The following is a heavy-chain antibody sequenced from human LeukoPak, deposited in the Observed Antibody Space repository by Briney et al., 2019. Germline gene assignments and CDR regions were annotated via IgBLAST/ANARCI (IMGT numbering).Heavy chain of an antibody. Sequence: SVKVSCKASGGTFSSYAISWVRQAPGQGLEWMGRIIPILGIANYAQKFQGRVTITADKSTSTAYMELSSLRSDDPAVYYCASTSPVAHAFDIWGQGTMVTVSS. CDR3: ASTSPVAHAFDI. CDR2: IIPILGIA. D-gene: IGHD6-19*01. J-gene: IGHJ3*02. CDR1: GGTFSSYA. V-gene: IGHV1-69*04.